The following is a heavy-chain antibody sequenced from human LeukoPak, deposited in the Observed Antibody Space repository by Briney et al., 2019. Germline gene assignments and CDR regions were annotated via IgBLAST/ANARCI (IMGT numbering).Heavy chain of an antibody. CDR3: AREGGPYRPLDY. CDR1: GGSISSTNW. V-gene: IGHV4-4*02. J-gene: IGHJ4*02. CDR2: VHLSGRT. Sequence: SGTLSLTCGVSGGSISSTNWWTWVRQPPGEGLEWIGEVHLSGRTNYNPSLESRVTMSVDMSENHISLKLTSVTAADTAVYYCAREGGPYRPLDYSGEGTLVTVSS.